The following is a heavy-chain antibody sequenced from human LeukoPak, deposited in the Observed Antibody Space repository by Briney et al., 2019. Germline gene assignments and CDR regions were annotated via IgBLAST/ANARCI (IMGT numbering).Heavy chain of an antibody. D-gene: IGHD4-17*01. Sequence: PGGSLRLSCAASGFTFSSYAMSWVRQAPGKGLEWVSGISGSGGSTNYADSVKGRFTISRDNSKNTLYLQMNSLRAEDTAVYYCAKSTMTTPLYYFDYWGQGTLVTVSS. CDR3: AKSTMTTPLYYFDY. CDR1: GFTFSSYA. V-gene: IGHV3-23*01. CDR2: ISGSGGST. J-gene: IGHJ4*02.